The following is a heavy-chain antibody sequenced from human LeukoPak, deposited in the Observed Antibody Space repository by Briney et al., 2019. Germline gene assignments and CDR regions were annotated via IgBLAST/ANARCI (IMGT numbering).Heavy chain of an antibody. CDR1: GFSFATYA. D-gene: IGHD3-22*01. J-gene: IGHJ4*02. V-gene: IGHV3-23*01. CDR2: IADSGGVT. CDR3: ARSSNYYDSGDYRRDFDY. Sequence: GGSLRLSCAAAGFSFATYAMTWVRQAPGKGLEWVSAIADSGGVTYYADSVKGRFNISRDNSKNTLYLQMNSLSAEDTAIYYCARSSNYYDSGDYRRDFDYWGQGTLVTVSS.